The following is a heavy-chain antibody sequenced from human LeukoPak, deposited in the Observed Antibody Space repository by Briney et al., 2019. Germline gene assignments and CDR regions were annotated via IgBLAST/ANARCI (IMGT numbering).Heavy chain of an antibody. J-gene: IGHJ3*02. CDR1: GGSFSGYY. V-gene: IGHV4-34*01. CDR2: INHSGST. CDR3: ARVKIDAFDI. Sequence: SETLSLTCAVYGGSFSGYYWSWIRQPPGKGLEWIGEINHSGSTNYDPSLKSRVTISVDTSKNQFSLKLSSVTAADTAVYYCARVKIDAFDIWGQGTMVTVSS.